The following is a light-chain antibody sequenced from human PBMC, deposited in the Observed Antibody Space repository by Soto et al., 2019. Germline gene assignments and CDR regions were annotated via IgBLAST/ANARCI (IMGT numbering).Light chain of an antibody. V-gene: IGKV3-15*01. CDR3: QQYNKWPRT. CDR1: QSISSN. J-gene: IGKJ4*01. CDR2: GGS. Sequence: EIVMTQSPATLSVSPGERATLSCRASQSISSNLAWYQQKPGQAPRLLIYGGSTRATGIPARFSGSGSGTDFTLTISSLQAEDFAVYYCQQYNKWPRTFGGGTKVEIK.